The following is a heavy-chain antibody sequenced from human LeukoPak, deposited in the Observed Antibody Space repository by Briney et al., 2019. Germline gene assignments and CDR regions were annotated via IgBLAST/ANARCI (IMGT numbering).Heavy chain of an antibody. J-gene: IGHJ4*02. D-gene: IGHD5-24*01. Sequence: PSETLSLTCTVSGGSISSYYSSWIRQPPGKGLEWIGSIYYSGSTNYNPSLKSRVTISVDTSKNQFSLKLRSVTAADTAVYYCAGGRWLQLPVYWGQGTLATVSS. CDR1: GGSISSYY. CDR2: IYYSGST. CDR3: AGGRWLQLPVY. V-gene: IGHV4-59*01.